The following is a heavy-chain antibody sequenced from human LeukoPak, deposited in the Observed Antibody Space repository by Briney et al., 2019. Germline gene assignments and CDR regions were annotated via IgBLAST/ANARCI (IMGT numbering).Heavy chain of an antibody. CDR2: IYYSGST. CDR3: ARERVRIAVAGAFDY. CDR1: GGSISSGDYY. J-gene: IGHJ4*02. D-gene: IGHD6-19*01. Sequence: SEALSLTCTVSGGSISSGDYYWSWIRQPPGKGLEWIGYIYYSGSTYYNPSLKSRVTISVDTSKNQFSLKLSSVTAADTAVYYCARERVRIAVAGAFDYWGQGTLVTVSS. V-gene: IGHV4-30-4*08.